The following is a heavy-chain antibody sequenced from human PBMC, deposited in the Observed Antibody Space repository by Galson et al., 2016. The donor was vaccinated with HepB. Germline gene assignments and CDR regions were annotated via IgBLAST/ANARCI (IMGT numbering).Heavy chain of an antibody. CDR3: AKVEATFGIDYDFWSGYCWFDP. D-gene: IGHD3-3*01. V-gene: IGHV3-23*01. CDR2: ISGSGNST. CDR1: GFTFSSHA. J-gene: IGHJ5*02. Sequence: SLRLSCAASGFTFSSHAMSWVRQAPGKGLEWVSAISGSGNSTYYADSVKGRFTISRDNSKNTLYLQMNSLRGEDTAVYYCAKVEATFGIDYDFWSGYCWFDPWGQGTLVTVSS.